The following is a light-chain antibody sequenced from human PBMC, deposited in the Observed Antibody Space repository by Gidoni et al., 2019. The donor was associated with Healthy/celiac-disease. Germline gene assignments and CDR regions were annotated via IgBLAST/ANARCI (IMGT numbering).Light chain of an antibody. CDR2: AAS. Sequence: VIWMTQSPSLLSASTGDRVTISCRMSQGIRSYLAWDQHKPGKAPELLIYAASTLQSGVPSRFRGSGSVTYFTLTISGLQSEDFATYYCQQYYSFPGTFGQXTKVEIK. J-gene: IGKJ1*01. CDR1: QGIRSY. V-gene: IGKV1D-8*01. CDR3: QQYYSFPGT.